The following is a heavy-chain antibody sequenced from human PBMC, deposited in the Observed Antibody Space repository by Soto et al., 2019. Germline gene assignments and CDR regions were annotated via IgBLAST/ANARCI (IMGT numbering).Heavy chain of an antibody. CDR1: GGSVSNGDYY. CDR2: IYHSGST. Sequence: SETLSLTCTVSGGSVSNGDYYWIWIRQHPGKGLEWMGYIYHSGSTYYNPSLKSRASMSVDTSKNQFSLRLTSVTAADTAVYYCPRIKGGAAGNFDLWGHGTLVTVYS. J-gene: IGHJ4*01. CDR3: PRIKGGAAGNFDL. D-gene: IGHD6-13*01. V-gene: IGHV4-31*03.